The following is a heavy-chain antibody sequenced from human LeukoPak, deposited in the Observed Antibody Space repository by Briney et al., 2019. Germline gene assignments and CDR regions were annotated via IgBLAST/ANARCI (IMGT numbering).Heavy chain of an antibody. Sequence: ASVKVSCKASGYTFTSYYMHWVRQAPGQGLEWMGIINPSGGSTSYAQKFQGRVTMTGDTSTSTVYMELSSLRSEDTAVYYCARGVPLRGYYDSSGYFDYWGQGTLVTVSS. CDR1: GYTFTSYY. J-gene: IGHJ4*02. CDR2: INPSGGST. CDR3: ARGVPLRGYYDSSGYFDY. D-gene: IGHD3-22*01. V-gene: IGHV1-46*01.